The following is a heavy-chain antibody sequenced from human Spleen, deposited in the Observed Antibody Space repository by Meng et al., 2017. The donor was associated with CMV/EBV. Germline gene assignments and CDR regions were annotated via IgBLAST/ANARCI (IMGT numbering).Heavy chain of an antibody. V-gene: IGHV4-4*02. D-gene: IGHD3-3*01. J-gene: IGHJ4*02. CDR2: IYHSGGT. CDR3: ASIFGVVSGEFDY. CDR1: GGSISSSDW. Sequence: VSGGSISSSDWWSWVRQPPGKGLEWIGEIYHSGGTNYNPSLKSRVTISVDKSKNQFSLKLSSVTAADTAVYYCASIFGVVSGEFDYWGQGTLVTVSS.